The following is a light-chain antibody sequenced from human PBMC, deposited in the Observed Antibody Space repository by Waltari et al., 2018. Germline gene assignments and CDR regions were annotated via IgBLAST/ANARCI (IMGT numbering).Light chain of an antibody. CDR1: SSDVGSYNL. Sequence: QSALTQPASVSGSPGQSITISCTGTSSDVGSYNLASWYQQYPGKAPKLMIYEVSQRPSGVSSRFSGSKSGNTASPTISGLQAEDEADYYCCSYAGSSTYVFGTGTKVTVL. J-gene: IGLJ1*01. V-gene: IGLV2-23*02. CDR2: EVS. CDR3: CSYAGSSTYV.